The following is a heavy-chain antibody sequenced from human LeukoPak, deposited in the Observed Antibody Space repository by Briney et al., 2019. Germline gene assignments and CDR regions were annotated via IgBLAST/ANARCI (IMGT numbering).Heavy chain of an antibody. Sequence: SETLSLTCTVSGGSISSSNYYWGWIRQPPGKGLEWIGSIYYGGNTNYNPSLKSRVTLSVDTSKNQFSLKVSSVTAADTAVYYCARHPSCTTITHCSFDFWGRGTLVTVSS. CDR2: IYYGGNT. J-gene: IGHJ4*02. D-gene: IGHD4-11*01. CDR3: ARHPSCTTITHCSFDF. CDR1: GGSISSSNYY. V-gene: IGHV4-39*01.